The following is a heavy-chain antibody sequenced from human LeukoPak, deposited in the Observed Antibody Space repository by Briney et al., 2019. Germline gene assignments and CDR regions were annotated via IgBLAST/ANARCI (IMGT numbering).Heavy chain of an antibody. J-gene: IGHJ4*02. D-gene: IGHD3-9*01. CDR3: ARVGYFDWLLSPYFDY. V-gene: IGHV7-4-1*02. Sequence: ASVKVSCKASGYTFTSYAMNWVRQAPGQGLEWMGWINTNTGNPTYAQGFTGRFVFSLDTSVSTAYLQISSLKAEDTAIYYCARVGYFDWLLSPYFDYWGQGTLVTVSS. CDR1: GYTFTSYA. CDR2: INTNTGNP.